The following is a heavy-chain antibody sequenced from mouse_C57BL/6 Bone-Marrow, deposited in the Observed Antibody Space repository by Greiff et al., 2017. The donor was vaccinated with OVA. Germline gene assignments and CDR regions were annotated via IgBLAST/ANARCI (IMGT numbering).Heavy chain of an antibody. J-gene: IGHJ4*01. CDR3: AKIYYYGYYAMDY. V-gene: IGHV2-2*01. D-gene: IGHD1-1*01. CDR2: IWSGGST. CDR1: GFSLTSYG. Sequence: VQLQQSGPGLVQPSQSLSITCTVSGFSLTSYGVHWVRQSPGKGLEWLGVIWSGGSTDYNAAFISRLSISKDNSKSQVFFKMNSLQADDTAIYYCAKIYYYGYYAMDYWGQGTSVTVSS.